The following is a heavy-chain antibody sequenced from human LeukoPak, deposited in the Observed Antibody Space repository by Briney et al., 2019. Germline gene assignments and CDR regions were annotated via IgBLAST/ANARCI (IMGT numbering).Heavy chain of an antibody. CDR2: INHSGST. CDR1: GGSFSGHY. CDR3: ARPRYGSGSLDS. D-gene: IGHD3-10*01. V-gene: IGHV4-34*01. Sequence: PSEPLSLTCAVYGGSFSGHYWTGIPQPPGMGLEWIGEINHSGSTTYNPSLNTRVTISVDTSKNQISLKLSSVTAADTAVYYCARPRYGSGSLDSWGQGTLVTVSS. J-gene: IGHJ4*02.